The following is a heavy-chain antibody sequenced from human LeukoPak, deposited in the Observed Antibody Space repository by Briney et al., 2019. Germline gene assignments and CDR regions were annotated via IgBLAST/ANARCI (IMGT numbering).Heavy chain of an antibody. J-gene: IGHJ6*04. V-gene: IGHV5-10-1*01. CDR3: ARHLPLWFRELLSWEYYYYGMDV. CDR2: IDPSDSYT. D-gene: IGHD3-10*01. Sequence: GESLKISCKGSGYSFTSYWISWVRQMPGKGLEWMGRIDPSDSYTNYSPSFQGHVTISADKSISTAYLQWSSLKASDTAMYYCARHLPLWFRELLSWEYYYYGMDVWGKGTTVTVSS. CDR1: GYSFTSYW.